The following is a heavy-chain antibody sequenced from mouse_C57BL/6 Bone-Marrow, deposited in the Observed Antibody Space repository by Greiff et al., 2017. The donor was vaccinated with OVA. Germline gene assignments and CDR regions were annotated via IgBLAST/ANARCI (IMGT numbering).Heavy chain of an antibody. D-gene: IGHD1-1*01. Sequence: EVKLVESGGGLVKPGGSLKLSCAASGFTFSDYGMHWVRQAPEKGLEWVAYISSGSSTIYYADTVKGRFTISRDNAKNTLFLQMTSLRSEDTAMYYCARDGSSYGWVSFDYWGQGTTLTVSS. V-gene: IGHV5-17*01. CDR1: GFTFSDYG. CDR3: ARDGSSYGWVSFDY. J-gene: IGHJ2*01. CDR2: ISSGSSTI.